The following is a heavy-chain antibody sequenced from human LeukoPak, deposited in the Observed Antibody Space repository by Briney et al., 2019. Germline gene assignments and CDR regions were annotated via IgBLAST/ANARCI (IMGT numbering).Heavy chain of an antibody. Sequence: GGPLRLSCAASGFTFSNYWMQWVRQAPGKGLVWVSRINSDGSSTSYADSVKGRFTISRDNAKNTLYLQMNSLRAEDTAVYYCARLGYSYGQYYFDYWGQGTLVTVSS. V-gene: IGHV3-74*01. D-gene: IGHD5-18*01. CDR2: INSDGSST. CDR1: GFTFSNYW. CDR3: ARLGYSYGQYYFDY. J-gene: IGHJ4*02.